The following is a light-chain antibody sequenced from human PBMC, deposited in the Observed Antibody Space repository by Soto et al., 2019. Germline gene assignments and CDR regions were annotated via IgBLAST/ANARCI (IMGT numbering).Light chain of an antibody. CDR1: QSISSY. Sequence: DIQMTQSPSSVSASVGDRVTITFRASQSISSYLNWYQQKPGKAPKLLIYAASSLQSGVPSRFSGSGSGTDFTLTISSLQPEDFATYYCQQSYSTPVTFGQGTKVDIK. V-gene: IGKV1-39*01. CDR2: AAS. CDR3: QQSYSTPVT. J-gene: IGKJ1*01.